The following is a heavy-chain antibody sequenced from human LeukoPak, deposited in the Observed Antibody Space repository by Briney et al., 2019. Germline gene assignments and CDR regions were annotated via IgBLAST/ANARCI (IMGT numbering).Heavy chain of an antibody. Sequence: GGSLRLSCTASGFTFGDYAMSWVRQAPGKGLDWVGFIRIKAYGGTTEYAAYVKGRFTISRDDSKSIAYLQMNSLKTEDTAVYYCTRGSCSNGVCYHFDYWGQGTLVTVSS. J-gene: IGHJ4*02. D-gene: IGHD2-8*01. CDR1: GFTFGDYA. CDR3: TRGSCSNGVCYHFDY. V-gene: IGHV3-49*04. CDR2: IRIKAYGGTT.